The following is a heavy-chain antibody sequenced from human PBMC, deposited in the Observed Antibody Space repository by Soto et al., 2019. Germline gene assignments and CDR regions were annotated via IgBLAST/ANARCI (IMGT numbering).Heavy chain of an antibody. CDR1: GGSVSSGSYY. CDR2: IYYSGST. V-gene: IGHV4-61*01. D-gene: IGHD5-12*01. CDR3: ARANGGYDFGGFDP. Sequence: KPSETLSLTCTVSGGSVSSGSYYWSWIRQPPGKGLEWIGYIYYSGSTNYNPSLKSRVTISVDTSKNQFSLKLSSVTAADTAVYYCARANGGYDFGGFDPWGQGTLVTVSS. J-gene: IGHJ5*02.